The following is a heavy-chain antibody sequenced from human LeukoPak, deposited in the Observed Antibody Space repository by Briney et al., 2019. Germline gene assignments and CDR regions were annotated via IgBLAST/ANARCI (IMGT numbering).Heavy chain of an antibody. CDR3: ARFGYCSSTSCYGDAFDI. J-gene: IGHJ3*02. D-gene: IGHD2-2*01. V-gene: IGHV1-8*03. CDR2: MNPNSGNT. Sequence: ASVKVFCKASGYTFTSYDINWVRQATGQGLEWMGWMNPNSGNTGYAQKFQGRVTITRNTSISTAYMELSSLRSEDTAVYYCARFGYCSSTSCYGDAFDIWGQGTMVTVSS. CDR1: GYTFTSYD.